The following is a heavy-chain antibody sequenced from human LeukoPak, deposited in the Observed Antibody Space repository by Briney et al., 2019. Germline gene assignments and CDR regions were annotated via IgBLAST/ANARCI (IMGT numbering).Heavy chain of an antibody. D-gene: IGHD5-18*01. CDR2: IYYSGST. Sequence: SETLSLTCTVSGGSISSSSYYWGWIRQPPGKGLEWLGSIYYSGSTYYNPSLKSRVTISVDTSKNQFSLKLSSVTAADTAVYYCARDQVGYSYGGSQFDYWGQGTLVTVSS. J-gene: IGHJ4*02. CDR3: ARDQVGYSYGGSQFDY. CDR1: GGSISSSSYY. V-gene: IGHV4-39*07.